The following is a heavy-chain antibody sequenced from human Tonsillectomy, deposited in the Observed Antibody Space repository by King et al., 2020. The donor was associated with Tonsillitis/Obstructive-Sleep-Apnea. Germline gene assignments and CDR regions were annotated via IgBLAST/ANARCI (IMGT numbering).Heavy chain of an antibody. CDR1: GYTFTSYA. Sequence: LVQSGAEVKKPGASVKVSCKASGYTFTSYAMHWVRQAPGQRLEWMGWINAGNGNTKYSQKFQGRVTITRDTSASTAYMELSSLRSEDTAVYYCARDGSGSFYYYYYYMDVWGKGTTVTVSS. D-gene: IGHD3-10*01. V-gene: IGHV1-3*01. J-gene: IGHJ6*03. CDR2: INAGNGNT. CDR3: ARDGSGSFYYYYYYMDV.